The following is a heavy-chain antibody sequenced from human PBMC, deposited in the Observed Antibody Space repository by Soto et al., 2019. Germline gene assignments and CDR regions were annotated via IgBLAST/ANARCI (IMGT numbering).Heavy chain of an antibody. CDR2: ISYDGSNK. CDR1: GFTFSSYA. Sequence: QVQLVESGGGVVQPGRSLRLSCAASGFTFSSYAMHWVRQAPGKGLEWVAVISYDGSNKYYADSVKGRFTISRDTSKNTLYLEMNSLRPEDTAVYYCARPLWRVGYNWGYFDLWGRGTLVTVSS. CDR3: ARPLWRVGYNWGYFDL. J-gene: IGHJ2*01. V-gene: IGHV3-30-3*01. D-gene: IGHD5-12*01.